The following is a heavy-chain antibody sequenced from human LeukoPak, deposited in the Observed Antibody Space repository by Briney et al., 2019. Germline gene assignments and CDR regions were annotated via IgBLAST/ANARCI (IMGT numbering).Heavy chain of an antibody. CDR3: AKRSRSGSGWFDY. CDR2: ISSAESFT. V-gene: IGHV3-23*01. J-gene: IGHJ4*02. CDR1: GFTFRSYD. D-gene: IGHD6-19*01. Sequence: PEGSLRLSCAASGFTFRSYDMHWVRQAPGKGLEWVSAISSAESFTSYADSVKGRFTISSDNSKNTLYLQMESLRAEDTAVYYCAKRSRSGSGWFDYWGQGNLVTVSS.